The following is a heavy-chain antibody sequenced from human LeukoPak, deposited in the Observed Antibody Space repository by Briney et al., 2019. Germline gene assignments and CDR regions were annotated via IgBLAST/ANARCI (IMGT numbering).Heavy chain of an antibody. CDR1: GFTFSSYS. D-gene: IGHD2-2*01. Sequence: GGSLRLSCAASGFTFSSYSMNWVRQAPGKGLEWVSSISSSSSYIYYADSVKGRFTISRDNSKNTLYLQMNSLRAEDTAVYYCAKARGPYCSSTSCLQNAFDIWGQGTMVTVSS. CDR2: ISSSSSYI. V-gene: IGHV3-21*01. J-gene: IGHJ3*02. CDR3: AKARGPYCSSTSCLQNAFDI.